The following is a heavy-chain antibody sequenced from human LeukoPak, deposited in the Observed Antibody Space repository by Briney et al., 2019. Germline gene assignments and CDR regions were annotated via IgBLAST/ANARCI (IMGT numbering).Heavy chain of an antibody. Sequence: GGSLRLSCAASGFTFDDYGMSWVRQAPGKGLEWVSGINWNGDSTGYADSVKGRFTISRDNAKNSLYLQMNSLRAEDTAVYYCARAKFDSSGYYYSGFDIWGQGTMVTVSS. J-gene: IGHJ3*02. CDR3: ARAKFDSSGYYYSGFDI. D-gene: IGHD3-22*01. CDR1: GFTFDDYG. CDR2: INWNGDST. V-gene: IGHV3-20*04.